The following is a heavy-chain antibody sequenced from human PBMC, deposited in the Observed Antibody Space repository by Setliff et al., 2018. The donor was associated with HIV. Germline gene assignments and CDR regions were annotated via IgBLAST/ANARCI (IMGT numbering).Heavy chain of an antibody. CDR2: IYYSGST. D-gene: IGHD5-12*01. J-gene: IGHJ4*02. V-gene: IGHV4-59*12. Sequence: SETLSLTCTVSGGSMSSYYWSWIRQPPGKGLEWIGYIYYSGSTNYNPSLKSRVTISVDTSKNQFSLKLTSVTAADTAVYYCARRSGYAEDYWGQGTLVTAPQ. CDR3: ARRSGYAEDY. CDR1: GGSMSSYY.